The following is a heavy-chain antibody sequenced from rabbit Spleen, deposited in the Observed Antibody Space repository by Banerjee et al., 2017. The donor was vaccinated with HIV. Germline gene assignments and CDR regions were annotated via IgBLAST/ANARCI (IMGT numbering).Heavy chain of an antibody. Sequence: QEQVKETGGGLVQPGGSLTLSCKASGIDFSSYWMCWVRQAPGKGLEWIACIEGGSSVFSYFASWAKGRFTISKTSSTTVTLQMTSLTAADTATYFCARDSGSSFSSYGMDLWGPGTLVTVS. CDR3: ARDSGSSFSSYGMDL. CDR2: IEGGSSVFS. CDR1: GIDFSSYW. J-gene: IGHJ6*01. V-gene: IGHV1S45*01. D-gene: IGHD8-1*01.